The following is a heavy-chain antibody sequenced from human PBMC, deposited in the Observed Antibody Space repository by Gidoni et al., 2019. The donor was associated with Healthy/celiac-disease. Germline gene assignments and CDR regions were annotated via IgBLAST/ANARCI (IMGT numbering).Heavy chain of an antibody. CDR2: ISGSGGST. V-gene: IGHV3-23*01. D-gene: IGHD1-26*01. CDR3: AKTPGGATSGWFDP. CDR1: GFTFCSYA. Sequence: EVQLLASGGGLVQPGGSMRLSCAASGFTFCSYAMSWVRQAPGKGLEWVSGISGSGGSTYYADAVKGRFTISRDNARNTLYMQMNSLRAEDTAVYYCAKTPGGATSGWFDPWGQGTLVTVSS. J-gene: IGHJ5*02.